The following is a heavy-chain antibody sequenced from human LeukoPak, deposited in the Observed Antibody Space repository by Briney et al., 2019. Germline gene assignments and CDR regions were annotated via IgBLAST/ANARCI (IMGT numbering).Heavy chain of an antibody. D-gene: IGHD3-3*01. V-gene: IGHV3-74*01. CDR3: ARDQSYDFWSGYYQLGQVNAFDI. J-gene: IGHJ3*02. Sequence: PGRSLRLSCIASGFTFSSYWMRWVRQAPGKGLVWVSRINSDGSSPSYADSVKGRFTISRDNAKNSLYLQMNSLRAEDTAVYYCARDQSYDFWSGYYQLGQVNAFDIWGQGTMVTVSS. CDR1: GFTFSSYW. CDR2: INSDGSSP.